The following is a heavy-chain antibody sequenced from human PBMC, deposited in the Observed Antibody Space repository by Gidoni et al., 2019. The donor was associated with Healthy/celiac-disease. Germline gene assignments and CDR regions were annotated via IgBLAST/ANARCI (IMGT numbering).Heavy chain of an antibody. Sequence: QVQLVASGGCLVKPGGSLRLSCAASGFTFSAYYMSWIRQAPGKGLGWVSYISSSSSYTNYADSVKGRFTISRDNAKNSLYLQMNSLRAEDTAVYYCARDVEYCSGGSCYSDYWGQGTLVTVSS. D-gene: IGHD2-15*01. CDR2: ISSSSSYT. CDR1: GFTFSAYY. CDR3: ARDVEYCSGGSCYSDY. J-gene: IGHJ4*02. V-gene: IGHV3-11*06.